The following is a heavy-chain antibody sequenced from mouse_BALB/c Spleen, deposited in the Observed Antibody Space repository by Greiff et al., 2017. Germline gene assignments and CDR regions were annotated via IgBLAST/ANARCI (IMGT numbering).Heavy chain of an antibody. CDR3: ARFQDYYAMDY. Sequence: DVKLVESGGGLVKPGGSLKLSCAASGFTFSSYAMSWVRQSPEKRLEWVAEISSGGSYTYYPDTVTGRFTISRDNAKNTLYLEMSSLRSEDTAMYYCARFQDYYAMDYWGQGTSVTVSS. V-gene: IGHV5-9-4*01. J-gene: IGHJ4*01. CDR2: ISSGGSYT. CDR1: GFTFSSYA. D-gene: IGHD3-2*02.